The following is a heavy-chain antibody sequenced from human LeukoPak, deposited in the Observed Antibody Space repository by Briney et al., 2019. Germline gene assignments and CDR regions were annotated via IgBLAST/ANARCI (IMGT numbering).Heavy chain of an antibody. D-gene: IGHD5/OR15-5a*01. J-gene: IGHJ6*03. V-gene: IGHV1-18*01. Sequence: ASVKVSCKASGYAFSRYGINWVRQAPGQGLEWVGGISAYNGNANYAQNLQGRVTMTTDTSSSTAYMELRSLRSDDTAIYYCAKGVYDCSGNRCPQYYYYMDVWGKGTTVTVSS. CDR1: GYAFSRYG. CDR3: AKGVYDCSGNRCPQYYYYMDV. CDR2: ISAYNGNA.